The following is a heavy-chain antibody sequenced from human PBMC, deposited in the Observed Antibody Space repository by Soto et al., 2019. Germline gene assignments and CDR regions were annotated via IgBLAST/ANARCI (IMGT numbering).Heavy chain of an antibody. Sequence: GGSLRLSCAASGFTFSDYWMSWVRLSPGKGLEWVANIKHDGSDIRYVDSVKGRFTMSRDNAENSLYLQMSSLGAEDTAMYYCARDPYGNRYGASDIWGQRTMVTVSS. CDR1: GFTFSDYW. CDR2: IKHDGSDI. V-gene: IGHV3-7*03. D-gene: IGHD3-16*02. CDR3: ARDPYGNRYGASDI. J-gene: IGHJ3*02.